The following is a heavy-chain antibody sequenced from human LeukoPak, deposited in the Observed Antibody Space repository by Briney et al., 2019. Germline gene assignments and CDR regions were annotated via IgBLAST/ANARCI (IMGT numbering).Heavy chain of an antibody. D-gene: IGHD3-22*01. V-gene: IGHV5-51*01. CDR3: ARPNITSYYDSRGYDAFDV. J-gene: IGHJ3*01. CDR1: GYRFNAYW. CDR2: IYPDDSDT. Sequence: HGESLKISCKGSGYRFNAYWIALVRQMPGKGLEWMGIIYPDDSDTRYSPSFQGQVTISADKSVRTAYLQWSSLKASDTAMYYCARPNITSYYDSRGYDAFDVWGQGTMVTVSS.